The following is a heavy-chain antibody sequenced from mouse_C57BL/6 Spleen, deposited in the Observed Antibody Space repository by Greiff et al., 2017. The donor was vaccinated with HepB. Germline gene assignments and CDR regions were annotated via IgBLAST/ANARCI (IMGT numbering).Heavy chain of an antibody. CDR1: GYSITSGYY. Sequence: EVKLVESGPGLVKPSQSLSLTCSVTGYSITSGYYWNWIRQFPGNKLEWMGYISYDGSNNYNPSLKNRISITRDTSKNQFFLKLNSVTTEDTATYYCAKYGSRFYFDYWGQGTTLTVSS. V-gene: IGHV3-6*01. J-gene: IGHJ2*01. CDR2: ISYDGSN. CDR3: AKYGSRFYFDY. D-gene: IGHD1-1*01.